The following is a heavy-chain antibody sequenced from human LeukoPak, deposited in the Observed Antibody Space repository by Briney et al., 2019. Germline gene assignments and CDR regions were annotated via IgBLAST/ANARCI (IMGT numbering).Heavy chain of an antibody. D-gene: IGHD3-22*01. J-gene: IGHJ4*02. CDR1: GFTFSSYA. Sequence: GGSLRLSCAASGFTFSSYAMSWVRQAPGKGLEWVSAISGSGGSTYYADSVKGRFTISRDNSKNTLYLQMDSLRAEDTAVYYCAKVEHYYDSSGYLYYFDYWGEGTLVSV. CDR3: AKVEHYYDSSGYLYYFDY. V-gene: IGHV3-23*01. CDR2: ISGSGGST.